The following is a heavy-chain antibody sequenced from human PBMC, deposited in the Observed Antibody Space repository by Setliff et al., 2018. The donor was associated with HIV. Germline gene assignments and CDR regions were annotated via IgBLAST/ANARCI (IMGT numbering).Heavy chain of an antibody. V-gene: IGHV4-30-4*08. CDR2: IYYSGST. D-gene: IGHD3-9*01. J-gene: IGHJ4*02. CDR1: GGSISSGDYY. CDR3: ASVLTGYYRIRDY. Sequence: SETLSLTCTVSGGSISSGDYYWSWIRQPPGKGLEWIGYIYYSGSTYYNPSLKSRVTISVDTSKNQFSLKLTSVTAADTVMYYCASVLTGYYRIRDYWGQGSLVTVSS.